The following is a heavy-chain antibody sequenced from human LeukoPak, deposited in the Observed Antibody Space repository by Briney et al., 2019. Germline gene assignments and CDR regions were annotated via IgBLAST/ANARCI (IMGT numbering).Heavy chain of an antibody. CDR1: GFTCGDYA. J-gene: IGHJ5*02. V-gene: IGHV3-49*03. CDR3: TRDEYGSGSPFDP. CDR2: IRNKAFGGST. D-gene: IGHD3-10*01. Sequence: RSLRLSCTASGFTCGDYAVSWFRQAPGQGLEWVGFIRNKAFGGSTEYPASVEGRFTISRADSEGIAYLQMNSLKSEDTAVYYCTRDEYGSGSPFDPWGQGTLVTVSS.